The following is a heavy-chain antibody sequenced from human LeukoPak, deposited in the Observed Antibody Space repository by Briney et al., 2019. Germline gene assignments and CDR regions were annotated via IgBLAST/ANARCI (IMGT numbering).Heavy chain of an antibody. J-gene: IGHJ4*02. D-gene: IGHD3-3*01. CDR2: IYHSGST. CDR3: ARSDYDFWSGYQLDY. Sequence: PSETLSLTCTVSGYSISSGYYWGWIRQPPGKGLEWIGSIYHSGSTYYNPSLKSRVTISVDTSKNQFSLKLSSVTAADTAVYYCARSDYDFWSGYQLDYWGQGTLVTVSS. V-gene: IGHV4-38-2*02. CDR1: GYSISSGYY.